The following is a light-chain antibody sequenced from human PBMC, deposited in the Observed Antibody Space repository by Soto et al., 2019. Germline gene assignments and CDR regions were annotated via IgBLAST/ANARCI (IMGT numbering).Light chain of an antibody. CDR3: LQHNSYPLT. V-gene: IGKV1-17*01. CDR2: GAS. J-gene: IGKJ5*01. Sequence: DIQMTQSPSSLSASVGDRVTITCRASQGIRKDLGWYQQKAGKAPKRLIYGASSLQSGVPSRFSGSGSGTEFTLTISSLQPEDFATYYCLQHNSYPLTFGQGTRLEIK. CDR1: QGIRKD.